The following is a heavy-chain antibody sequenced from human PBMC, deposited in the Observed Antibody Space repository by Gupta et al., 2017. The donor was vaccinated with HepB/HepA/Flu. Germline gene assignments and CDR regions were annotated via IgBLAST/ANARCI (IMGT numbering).Heavy chain of an antibody. Sequence: EVQLVESGGGLVQPGGSLRLSCATSEFTFPTFWMSWVRQAPGKGLEWVANINQRGDVKHYLDSVKGRFTISRDNAKSSLSLQMDSLRVEDTAVYYCVREDSTVATRPFDNWGQGTLVTVSS. CDR2: INQRGDVK. J-gene: IGHJ4*02. CDR1: EFTFPTFW. V-gene: IGHV3-7*01. D-gene: IGHD4-23*01. CDR3: VREDSTVATRPFDN.